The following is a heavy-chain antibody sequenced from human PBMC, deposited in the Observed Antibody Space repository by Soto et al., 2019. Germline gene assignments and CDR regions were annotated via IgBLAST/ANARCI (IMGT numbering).Heavy chain of an antibody. D-gene: IGHD1-26*01. CDR1: GFTFSSYA. CDR3: AKRGRQYDFFDY. V-gene: IGHV3-23*01. CDR2: ISGSGDST. J-gene: IGHJ4*02. Sequence: GGSLRLSCAASGFTFSSYAMSWVRQAPGKGLEWVSSISGSGDSTYYADFVKGRFTISRDNSKSTLYLQMNSLRVEDTAVYYCAKRGRQYDFFDYWGQGTLVTVSS.